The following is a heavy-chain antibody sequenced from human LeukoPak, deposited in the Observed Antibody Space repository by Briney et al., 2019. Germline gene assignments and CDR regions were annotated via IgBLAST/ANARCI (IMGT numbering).Heavy chain of an antibody. CDR1: GGSISSYY. J-gene: IGHJ4*02. CDR2: IYTSGST. Sequence: SETLSLTCTVSGGSISSYYWSWIRQPAGKGLEWIGRIYTSGSTNYNPSLKSRVTMSVDTSKNQFSLKLSSVTAADTAVYYCARLSRHVVVVVAATWDGDYWGQGTLVTVSS. CDR3: ARLSRHVVVVVAATWDGDY. V-gene: IGHV4-4*07. D-gene: IGHD2-15*01.